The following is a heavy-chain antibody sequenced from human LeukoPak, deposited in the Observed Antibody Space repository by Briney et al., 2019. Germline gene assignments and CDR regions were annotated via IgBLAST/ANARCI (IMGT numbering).Heavy chain of an antibody. J-gene: IGHJ4*02. V-gene: IGHV3-23*01. CDR1: GFTFSSYA. Sequence: GGSLRLSCAASGFTFSSYAMSWVRQAPGKGLEWVSAISGSGGSTYYADSVKGRFTISRDNSKNTLYLQMNSLRAEDTAVYYCAKDLGGRIVVVPAASNYWGQGTLVTVSS. CDR3: AKDLGGRIVVVPAASNY. CDR2: ISGSGGST. D-gene: IGHD2-2*01.